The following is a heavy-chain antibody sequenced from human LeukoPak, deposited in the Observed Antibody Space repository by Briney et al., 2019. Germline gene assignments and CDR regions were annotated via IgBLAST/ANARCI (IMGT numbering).Heavy chain of an antibody. Sequence: GGSLRLSCAASGFTFSIYAMSWVRQALGKGLESVSAISGSGGITYYADSVKGRFTISRDNSKKTLYLQRNSLRAEDTAVYYCAKVPPPIEVGEDGYWGQGTLVTVSS. J-gene: IGHJ4*02. CDR2: ISGSGGIT. V-gene: IGHV3-23*01. CDR3: AKVPPPIEVGEDGY. D-gene: IGHD2-15*01. CDR1: GFTFSIYA.